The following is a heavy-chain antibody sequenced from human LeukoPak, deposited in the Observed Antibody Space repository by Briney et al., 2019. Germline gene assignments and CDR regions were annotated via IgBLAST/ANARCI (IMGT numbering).Heavy chain of an antibody. D-gene: IGHD1-26*01. CDR2: ISSSSSYI. CDR3: ARDPMSGSYSVWFDP. J-gene: IGHJ5*02. V-gene: IGHV3-21*01. CDR1: GFTFSSYS. Sequence: GGSLRLSCAASGFTFSSYSMNWVRQAPGKGLEWVSSISSSSSYIYYADSVKGRFTISRDNAKNSLYLQMNSLRAEDTAVYYCARDPMSGSYSVWFDPWGQGTLVTVSS.